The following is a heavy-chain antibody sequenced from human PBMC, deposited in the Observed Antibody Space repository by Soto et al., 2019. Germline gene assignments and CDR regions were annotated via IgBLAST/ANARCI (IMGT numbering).Heavy chain of an antibody. CDR2: ICGDGST. J-gene: IGHJ4*02. D-gene: IGHD3-16*01. CDR3: TWDTFQGFGSW. CDR1: GFSVSGTY. V-gene: IGHV3-66*01. Sequence: EVQLVESGGGLVQPGGSLRLSCAASGFSVSGTYMSWVRQAPRKGLEWVSVICGDGSTYYADSVKGRFTVYRDRFQNRLFLKINNLRAEDTAVYYCTWDTFQGFGSWRGQGTLVTVSS.